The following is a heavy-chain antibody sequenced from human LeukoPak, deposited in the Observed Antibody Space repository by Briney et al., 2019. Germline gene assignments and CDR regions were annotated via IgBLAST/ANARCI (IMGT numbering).Heavy chain of an antibody. Sequence: GGSLRLSCAASGFTFSSYSMNWVRQAPGKGLEWVSYISSSSSTIYYADSVKGRFTISRDNAKNSLYLQMNSLRDEDTAVYYCARDTLYCSGGSCYALSAFDIWGQGTMVTVSS. J-gene: IGHJ3*02. CDR2: ISSSSSTI. CDR1: GFTFSSYS. CDR3: ARDTLYCSGGSCYALSAFDI. D-gene: IGHD2-15*01. V-gene: IGHV3-48*02.